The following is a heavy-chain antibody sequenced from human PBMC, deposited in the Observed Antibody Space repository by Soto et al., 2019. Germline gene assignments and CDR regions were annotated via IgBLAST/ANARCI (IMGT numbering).Heavy chain of an antibody. CDR3: AKTENFHGYYNAFDY. CDR2: ISGGGGST. CDR1: GFSFAGYA. Sequence: GGSLRLSCAASGFSFAGYALTWVRLAPGKGLEWAASISGGGGSTYYADSVKGRFSISRDNSNRMVYLQMGSLTAGDTAVYYCAKTENFHGYYNAFDYWGQGTRVTVSS. D-gene: IGHD3-9*01. V-gene: IGHV3-23*01. J-gene: IGHJ4*02.